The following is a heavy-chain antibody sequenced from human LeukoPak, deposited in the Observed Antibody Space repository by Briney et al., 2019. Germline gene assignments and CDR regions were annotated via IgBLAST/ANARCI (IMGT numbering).Heavy chain of an antibody. Sequence: PSETLSLTCTVSGGSISSSRYYWGWIRQPPGKGLDWIGSIYYSGSTYYNPSLKSRVTISVDTSKNQFSLKLSSVTAADTALYYCARRFLTIDNWFDPWGQGTLVTVSS. CDR1: GGSISSSRYY. CDR3: ARRFLTIDNWFDP. J-gene: IGHJ5*02. V-gene: IGHV4-39*01. D-gene: IGHD3-3*01. CDR2: IYYSGST.